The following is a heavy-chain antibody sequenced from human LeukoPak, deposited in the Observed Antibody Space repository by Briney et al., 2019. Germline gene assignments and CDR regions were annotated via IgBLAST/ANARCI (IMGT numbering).Heavy chain of an antibody. CDR2: IYSSGST. J-gene: IGHJ4*02. D-gene: IGHD6-19*01. CDR3: ARAPPYGSGWSKGVLDY. CDR1: GGSFGGYY. V-gene: IGHV4-34*01. Sequence: PSETLSLTCAVYGGSFGGYYWSWIRQPPGKGLEWIGNIYSSGSTYYNPSLNSRVSISVDTSKNQFSLKVTSVTAADTAVYYCARAPPYGSGWSKGVLDYWGQGTLVTVSS.